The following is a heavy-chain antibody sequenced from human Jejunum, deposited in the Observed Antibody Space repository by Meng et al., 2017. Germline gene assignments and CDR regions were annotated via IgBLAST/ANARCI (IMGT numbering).Heavy chain of an antibody. J-gene: IGHJ1*01. Sequence: VPPQQAGQGLVKPAQTLSLTCTVSGGSMNSAGHYWSWIRQDPGKGLEWIGYIHYSGGTYYNPSLKSRVTISVDTSKNQFSLKLNSVSAADTAVYYCARATAGNSEYFQNWGQGTLVTVSS. CDR2: IHYSGGT. CDR3: ARATAGNSEYFQN. CDR1: GGSMNSAGHY. D-gene: IGHD4-23*01. V-gene: IGHV4-31*03.